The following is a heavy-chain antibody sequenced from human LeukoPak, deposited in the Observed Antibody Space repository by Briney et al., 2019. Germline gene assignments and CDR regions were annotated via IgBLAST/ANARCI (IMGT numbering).Heavy chain of an antibody. D-gene: IGHD6-13*01. J-gene: IGHJ6*04. V-gene: IGHV3-23*01. Sequence: GGSLRLSCAASGFTFSSYAMSWVRQAPGKGLEWVSAISGSGSSTYYADSVKGRFTISRDNSKNTLYLQMNSLRAEDTAVYYCAKDRSIAAAGRNYYYGMDVWGKGTTVTVSS. CDR2: ISGSGSST. CDR3: AKDRSIAAAGRNYYYGMDV. CDR1: GFTFSSYA.